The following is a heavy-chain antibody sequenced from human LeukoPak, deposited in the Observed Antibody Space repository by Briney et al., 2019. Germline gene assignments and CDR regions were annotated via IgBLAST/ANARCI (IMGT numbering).Heavy chain of an antibody. CDR2: IDHSGNT. V-gene: IGHV4-34*01. J-gene: IGHJ4*02. Sequence: SETLSLTCAVYIGSFSGYHWSWIRQPPGRGLEWIGEIDHSGNTKYNPSLKSRVTISADTSKNQFSLKLRALSAADTAVYFCARQGIISAFDIWGRGTLVTVSS. D-gene: IGHD2-21*01. CDR1: IGSFSGYH. CDR3: ARQGIISAFDI.